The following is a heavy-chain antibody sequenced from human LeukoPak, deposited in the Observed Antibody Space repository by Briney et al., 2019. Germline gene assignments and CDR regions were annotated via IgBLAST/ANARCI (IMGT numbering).Heavy chain of an antibody. V-gene: IGHV1-18*01. CDR2: ISAENGNT. CDR3: ATYYCSRSSCYPYHFDY. Sequence: GASVKVSCKASGYTFTSYGINWVRQAPGQGLEWMGWISAENGNTKYAQKLQGRVTMTTDTSTSTAYMELRSLRSDDTAVYYCATYYCSRSSCYPYHFDYWGQGTLVTVSS. D-gene: IGHD2-2*01. J-gene: IGHJ4*02. CDR1: GYTFTSYG.